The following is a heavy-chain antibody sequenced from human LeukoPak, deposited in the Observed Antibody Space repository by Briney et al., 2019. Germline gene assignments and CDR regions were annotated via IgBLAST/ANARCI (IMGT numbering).Heavy chain of an antibody. V-gene: IGHV3-13*01. Sequence: GGSLRLSCAASAFSLNAYNMNWVRQAPGKGLEWVSGIGIDGDTYYPGSVKGRFTISRENVKNSLYLQMNSLRAGDTAVYYCARGGDITMIGPGDAFDIWGQGTMVTVSS. D-gene: IGHD3-22*01. CDR1: AFSLNAYN. CDR3: ARGGDITMIGPGDAFDI. J-gene: IGHJ3*02. CDR2: IGIDGDT.